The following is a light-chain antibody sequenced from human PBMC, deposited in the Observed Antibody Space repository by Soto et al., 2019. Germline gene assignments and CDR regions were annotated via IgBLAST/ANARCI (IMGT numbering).Light chain of an antibody. CDR3: QKYNTAPLT. V-gene: IGKV1-27*01. Sequence: DIQMTQSPSSLSASLGDRVTITCRASQGIGIYLAWFQQRPGKVPKLLIYAASTLQSGVPSRFSGSGSGTDFTLTISSLQPEDVAAYYCQKYNTAPLTFGGGTKVDIK. CDR1: QGIGIY. J-gene: IGKJ4*01. CDR2: AAS.